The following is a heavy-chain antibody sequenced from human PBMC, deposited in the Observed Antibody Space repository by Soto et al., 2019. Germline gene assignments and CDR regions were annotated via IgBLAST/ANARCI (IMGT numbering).Heavy chain of an antibody. Sequence: GGSLRLSCAASGFTFSSYAMSWVRQAPGKGLEWVSAISGSGGSTYYADSVKGRFTISRDNSKNTLYPQMNSLRAEDTAVYYCAKLPGRRGVEWLLYSTLKSDYWGQGTLVTVSS. CDR2: ISGSGGST. D-gene: IGHD3-3*01. CDR1: GFTFSSYA. V-gene: IGHV3-23*01. CDR3: AKLPGRRGVEWLLYSTLKSDY. J-gene: IGHJ4*02.